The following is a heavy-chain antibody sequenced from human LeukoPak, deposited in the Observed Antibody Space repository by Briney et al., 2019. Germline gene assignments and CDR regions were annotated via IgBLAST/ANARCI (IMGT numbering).Heavy chain of an antibody. CDR2: IYYSGST. CDR1: GGSISSYY. CDR3: ARDFNPEGEYRSVNYFDY. Sequence: SETLSLTCTVSGGSISSYYWSWIRQPPGKGLEWIGYIYYSGSTNYNPSLKSRVTISVDTSKNQFSLKLSSVTAADTAVYYCARDFNPEGEYRSVNYFDYWGQGTLVTVSS. J-gene: IGHJ4*02. D-gene: IGHD1-14*01. V-gene: IGHV4-59*12.